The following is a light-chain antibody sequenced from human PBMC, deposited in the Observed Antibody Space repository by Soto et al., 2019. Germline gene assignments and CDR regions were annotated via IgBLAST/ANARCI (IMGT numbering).Light chain of an antibody. J-gene: IGKJ3*01. V-gene: IGKV3-15*01. CDR1: QSVSSS. Sequence: EIVMTQSPATLSVSPGERATLSCRASQSVSSSLAWYQQKPGQAPRLLISGASTRATGIPARFSGSGYGTEFTLTLSSLLSEDFAVYYCQQYKDWPLTFGPGTKVDIK. CDR3: QQYKDWPLT. CDR2: GAS.